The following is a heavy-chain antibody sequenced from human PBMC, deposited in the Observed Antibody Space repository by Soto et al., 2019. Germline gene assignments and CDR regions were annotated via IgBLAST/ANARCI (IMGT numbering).Heavy chain of an antibody. J-gene: IGHJ4*02. CDR1: GFTFSSYG. CDR3: AKAEPVDTAMGYYFDY. D-gene: IGHD5-18*01. V-gene: IGHV3-30*18. CDR2: ISYDGSNK. Sequence: PGGSLRLSCAASGFTFSSYGMHWVRQAPGKGLEWVAVISYDGSNKYYADSVKGRFTISRDNSKNTLYLQMNSLRAEDTAVYYCAKAEPVDTAMGYYFDYWGQGTLVTVSS.